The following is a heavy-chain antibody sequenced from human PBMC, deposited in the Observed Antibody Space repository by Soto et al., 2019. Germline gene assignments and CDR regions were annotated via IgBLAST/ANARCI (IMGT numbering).Heavy chain of an antibody. CDR1: GGTFSSYA. V-gene: IGHV1-69*01. CDR3: ARAGYYDSSGYYWDYYYGMDV. D-gene: IGHD3-22*01. Sequence: QVQLVQSGAEVKKPGSSVKVSCKASGGTFSSYAISWVRQAPGQGLEWMGGIIPIFGTANYAQKFQGSVTITADESTSTAYMELSSLRSEDTAVYYCARAGYYDSSGYYWDYYYGMDVWGQGTTVTVSS. CDR2: IIPIFGTA. J-gene: IGHJ6*02.